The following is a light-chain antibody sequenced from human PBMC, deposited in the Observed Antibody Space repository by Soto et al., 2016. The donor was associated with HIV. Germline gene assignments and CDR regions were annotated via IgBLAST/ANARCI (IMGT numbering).Light chain of an antibody. CDR3: EAWDRNIVI. V-gene: IGLV3-21*01. CDR2: EDK. CDR1: NIGTKS. Sequence: SYVLTQSPSVSVAPGKTATITCGGNNIGTKSVHWYQQRPGQAPVLVIYEDKTRPSGIPVRFSGSNSGNTATLTISETQAVDEGDYYCEAWDRNIVIFGGGTRLNVL. J-gene: IGLJ2*01.